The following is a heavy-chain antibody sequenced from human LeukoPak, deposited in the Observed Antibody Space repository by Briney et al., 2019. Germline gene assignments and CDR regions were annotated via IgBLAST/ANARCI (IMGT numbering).Heavy chain of an antibody. CDR1: GYSFPTYW. Sequence: PGESLKISCKGSGYSFPTYWIAWVRQMPGKGLEWMGIIYPDESNIRYSPSFQGQVTISADKSISTAYLQWSSLKASDTAMYYCARPPSRGYSSSFEYWGQGTLSPSP. D-gene: IGHD2-2*03. CDR2: IYPDESNI. J-gene: IGHJ4*02. CDR3: ARPPSRGYSSSFEY. V-gene: IGHV5-51*01.